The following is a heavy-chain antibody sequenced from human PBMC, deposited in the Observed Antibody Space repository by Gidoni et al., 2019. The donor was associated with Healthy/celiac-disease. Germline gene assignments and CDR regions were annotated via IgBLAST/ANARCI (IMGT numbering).Heavy chain of an antibody. J-gene: IGHJ6*02. V-gene: IGHV3-23*01. CDR3: AKQGGDYYGSGSYTGYYYGMDV. CDR2: ISGSGGST. D-gene: IGHD3-10*01. CDR1: GFTFSSYA. Sequence: EVQLLESGGGLVQPGGSLRLSCAASGFTFSSYAMSWVRQAPGQGLEWVSAISGSGGSTYYADSVKGRFTISRDNSKNTLYLQMNSLRAEDTAVYYCAKQGGDYYGSGSYTGYYYGMDVWGQGTTVTVSS.